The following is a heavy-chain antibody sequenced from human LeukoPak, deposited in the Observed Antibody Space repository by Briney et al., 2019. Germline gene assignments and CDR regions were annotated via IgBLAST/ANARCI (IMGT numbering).Heavy chain of an antibody. CDR1: GGSISSSSYY. CDR3: ARRQGAHPVVAFVI. CDR2: IYYSGST. J-gene: IGHJ3*02. D-gene: IGHD2-15*01. Sequence: PSETLSLTCTVSGGSISSSSYYWGWIRQPPGKGLEWIGSIYYSGSTYYNPSLKSRVTISVDTSKNQFSLKLSSVTAADTAVYYCARRQGAHPVVAFVIWGQGTMVTVSS. V-gene: IGHV4-39*01.